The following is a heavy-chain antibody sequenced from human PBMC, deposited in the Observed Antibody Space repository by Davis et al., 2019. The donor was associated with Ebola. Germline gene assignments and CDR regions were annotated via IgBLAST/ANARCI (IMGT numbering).Heavy chain of an antibody. CDR3: ARGGKSSTSCYNCYFDY. CDR2: IDYSGST. J-gene: IGHJ4*02. D-gene: IGHD2-2*02. CDR1: GGSISSYY. V-gene: IGHV4-59*01. Sequence: MPSETLSLTCTASGGSISSYYWSWIRQPPGKGLEWIGYIDYSGSTNYNPSHKSRVTISVDTSKNQFSLKLSSVTAADTAVYYCARGGKSSTSCYNCYFDYWGQGTLVTVSS.